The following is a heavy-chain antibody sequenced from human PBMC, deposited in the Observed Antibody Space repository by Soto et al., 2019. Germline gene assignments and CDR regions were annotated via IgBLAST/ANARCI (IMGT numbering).Heavy chain of an antibody. Sequence: EVQLLESGGGLVQPGGSLRLSCAASGFTFSSYAMSWVRQAPGKGLEWVSAISGSGGSTYYADSVKGRFTISRDNSKNALYLQMNSLSAEDTAVYYCATCGGSPETVDFDYWGQGTLVTVSS. J-gene: IGHJ4*02. CDR3: ATCGGSPETVDFDY. D-gene: IGHD2-21*01. CDR1: GFTFSSYA. V-gene: IGHV3-23*01. CDR2: ISGSGGST.